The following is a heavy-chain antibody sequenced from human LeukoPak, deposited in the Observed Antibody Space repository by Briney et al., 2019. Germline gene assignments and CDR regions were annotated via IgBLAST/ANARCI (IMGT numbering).Heavy chain of an antibody. V-gene: IGHV3-53*01. Sequence: GGSLRLSCAASGFTVSSNYMSWVRQAPGKGLEWVSVIYSGGSTYYADSVKGRFTTSRDNSKNTLYLQMNSLRAEDTAVYYCASRRSRDGYNYYYYGMDVWGQGTTVTVSS. CDR1: GFTVSSNY. D-gene: IGHD5-24*01. J-gene: IGHJ6*02. CDR2: IYSGGST. CDR3: ASRRSRDGYNYYYYGMDV.